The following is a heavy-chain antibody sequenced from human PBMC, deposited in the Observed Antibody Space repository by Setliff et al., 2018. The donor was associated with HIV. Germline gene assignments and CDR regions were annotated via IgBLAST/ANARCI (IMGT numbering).Heavy chain of an antibody. CDR3: ARDPYGITTRDWYFDL. CDR1: GYSISSGYY. D-gene: IGHD3-10*01. CDR2: IYHSGST. J-gene: IGHJ2*01. V-gene: IGHV4-38-2*02. Sequence: SETLSLTCTVSGYSISSGYYWGWIRQPPGKGLEWIGSIYHSGSTYYNPSLKSRVTISVDTSKNQFSLKLSSVTAADTAVHYCARDPYGITTRDWYFDLWGRGTLVTVSS.